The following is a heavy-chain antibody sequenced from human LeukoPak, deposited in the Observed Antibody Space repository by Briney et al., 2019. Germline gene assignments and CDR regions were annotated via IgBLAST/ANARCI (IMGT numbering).Heavy chain of an antibody. Sequence: PGGSLRLSCTASGFAFSSYAMCWVRQAPGKGLEWVSAISGSGGSTYYADSVKGRFTISRDNSKNTLYLQMNSLRAEDTAVYYCAKEGDYYDSSGYLTPNFDYWGQGTLVTVSS. D-gene: IGHD3-22*01. CDR2: ISGSGGST. J-gene: IGHJ4*02. CDR1: GFAFSSYA. CDR3: AKEGDYYDSSGYLTPNFDY. V-gene: IGHV3-23*01.